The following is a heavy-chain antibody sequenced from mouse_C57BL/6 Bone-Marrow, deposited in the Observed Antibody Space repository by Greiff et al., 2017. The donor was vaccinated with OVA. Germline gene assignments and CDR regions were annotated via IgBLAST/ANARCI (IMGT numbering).Heavy chain of an antibody. J-gene: IGHJ4*01. CDR2: IHPNSGST. CDR3: ARRNYYGSGAMDY. Sequence: QVQLQQSGAELVKPGASVKLSCKASGYTFTSYWMHWVKQRPGQGLEWIGMIHPNSGSTNYNEKFKSKATLTVDKSSSTAYMQLSSLTSEDSAVYYCARRNYYGSGAMDYWGQGTSVTVSS. V-gene: IGHV1-64*01. CDR1: GYTFTSYW. D-gene: IGHD1-1*01.